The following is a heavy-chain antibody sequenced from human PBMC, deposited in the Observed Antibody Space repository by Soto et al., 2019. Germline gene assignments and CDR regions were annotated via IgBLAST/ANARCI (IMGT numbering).Heavy chain of an antibody. CDR3: ARDAANWGATAYCEC. CDR1: GFTFSSYS. J-gene: IGHJ4*02. CDR2: ISRSIRYI. Sequence: WGSRRLSCAASGFTFSSYSMNWVRQAPGKGLEWVSSISRSIRYIYYADSVKGRFTISRDNAKNSLYLQMNGLRAEDTAVYYCARDAANWGATAYCECWGKGTMVNVSS. D-gene: IGHD1-26*01. V-gene: IGHV3-21*01.